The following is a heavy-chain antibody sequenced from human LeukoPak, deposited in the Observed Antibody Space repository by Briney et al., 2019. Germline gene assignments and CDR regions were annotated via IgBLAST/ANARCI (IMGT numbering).Heavy chain of an antibody. CDR1: GFTFSSYA. J-gene: IGHJ3*02. V-gene: IGHV3-30-3*01. Sequence: GGSLRLSCAASGFTFSSYAMHWVRQAPGKGLKGVAVISYDGSNKYYADSVKGRFTISRDNSKNTLYLQMNSLRAEDTAVYYCARGLLQERAFDIWGQGTMVTVSS. CDR3: ARGLLQERAFDI. D-gene: IGHD3-22*01. CDR2: ISYDGSNK.